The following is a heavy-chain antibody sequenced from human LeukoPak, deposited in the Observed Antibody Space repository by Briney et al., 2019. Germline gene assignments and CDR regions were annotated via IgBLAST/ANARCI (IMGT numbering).Heavy chain of an antibody. Sequence: PGGSLRLSCAASGFTFSSYAMRWVRQAPGKGLEWVSAISGSGGSTYYADSVKGRFTISRDNSKNTLYLQMNSLRAEDTAVYYCAKVRGYCSSTSCYGAFDIWGQGTMVTVSS. V-gene: IGHV3-23*01. D-gene: IGHD2-2*01. CDR3: AKVRGYCSSTSCYGAFDI. CDR1: GFTFSSYA. CDR2: ISGSGGST. J-gene: IGHJ3*02.